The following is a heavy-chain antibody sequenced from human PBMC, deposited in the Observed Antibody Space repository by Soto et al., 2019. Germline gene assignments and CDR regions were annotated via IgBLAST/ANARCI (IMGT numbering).Heavy chain of an antibody. Sequence: QVQMVESGGGVVQPGRSLRLSCAASGFSFSAYGLHWVRQAHGKGLEWLAVISNDGRNTYYADSVKGRCTISRDNSKDTLFLQMNSLRGEDTAIYYCAKVIRADSTSSNFYYYSAMDVWGQGTTVTVSS. CDR3: AKVIRADSTSSNFYYYSAMDV. CDR1: GFSFSAYG. D-gene: IGHD6-6*01. J-gene: IGHJ6*02. V-gene: IGHV3-30*18. CDR2: ISNDGRNT.